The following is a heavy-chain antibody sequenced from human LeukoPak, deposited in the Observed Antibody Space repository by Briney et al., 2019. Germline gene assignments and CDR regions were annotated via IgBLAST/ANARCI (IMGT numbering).Heavy chain of an antibody. Sequence: ASVKVSCKASGYTFTSYGISWVRQAPGQGLEWMGWISAYNGNTNYAQKLQGRVTMTTATSTSTAYMELRSLRSDDTAVYYCARAVDSSGYYGWFDPWGQGTLVTVSS. D-gene: IGHD3-22*01. CDR1: GYTFTSYG. CDR2: ISAYNGNT. V-gene: IGHV1-18*01. CDR3: ARAVDSSGYYGWFDP. J-gene: IGHJ5*02.